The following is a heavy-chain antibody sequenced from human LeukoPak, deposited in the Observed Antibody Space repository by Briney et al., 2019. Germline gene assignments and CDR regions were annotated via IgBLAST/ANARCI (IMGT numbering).Heavy chain of an antibody. CDR3: ARERRRRNYGGNSGGFDY. D-gene: IGHD4-23*01. J-gene: IGHJ4*02. CDR2: IIPIFGTA. V-gene: IGHV1-69*13. CDR1: GGTFSSYA. Sequence: SVKVSCKASGGTFSSYAISWVRQAPGQGLEWMGGIIPIFGTANYAQKFQGRVTITADESTSTAYMGLSSLRSEDTAVYYCARERRRRNYGGNSGGFDYWGQGTLVTVSS.